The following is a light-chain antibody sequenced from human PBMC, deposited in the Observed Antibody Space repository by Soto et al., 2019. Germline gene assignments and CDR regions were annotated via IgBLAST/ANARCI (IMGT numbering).Light chain of an antibody. V-gene: IGKV1-39*01. CDR2: AAS. CDR1: QSISSY. CDR3: QQSDSSLVFS. J-gene: IGKJ3*01. Sequence: DIQMTQSPSSLSASVGDRVTITCRASQSISSYLNWYQQKPGKAPKLLIYAASSLQSGVPSRFSGGASGTDFTLTISSMQPEDFATYYCQQSDSSLVFSFGAGTKVDIK.